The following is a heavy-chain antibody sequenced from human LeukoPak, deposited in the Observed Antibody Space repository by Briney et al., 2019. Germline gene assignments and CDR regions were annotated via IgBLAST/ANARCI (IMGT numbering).Heavy chain of an antibody. Sequence: GGSLRLSCAASGFTFSHYSMNWVRQAPGKGLEWVSYISTTSSAIYYADSVKGRFTISRDNAKNSLFLEMNSLRAEDTAVYYCARGIAAAHGAFDYWGQGTLVTVSS. CDR1: GFTFSHYS. V-gene: IGHV3-48*04. D-gene: IGHD6-13*01. CDR2: ISTTSSAI. J-gene: IGHJ4*02. CDR3: ARGIAAAHGAFDY.